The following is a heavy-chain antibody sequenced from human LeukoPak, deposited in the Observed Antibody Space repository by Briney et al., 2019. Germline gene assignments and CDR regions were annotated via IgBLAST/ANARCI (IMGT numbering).Heavy chain of an antibody. CDR1: GGSISSYY. J-gene: IGHJ5*02. D-gene: IGHD2-15*01. CDR3: ARDTRWFDP. V-gene: IGHV4-59*01. CDR2: IYYSGST. Sequence: SETLSLTCTVSGGSISSYYWSWIRQPPGKGLEWIGYIYYSGSTNYNPSLKSRATISVDTSKNQFSLKLSSVTAADTAVYYCARDTRWFDPWGQGTLVTVSS.